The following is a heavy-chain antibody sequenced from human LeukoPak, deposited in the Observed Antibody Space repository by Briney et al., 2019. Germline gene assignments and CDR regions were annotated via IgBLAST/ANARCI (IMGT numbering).Heavy chain of an antibody. Sequence: PGGSLRLSCAASGFTFRNFWMSWVRQAPGKGLEWLANIKQDGSEKYYVDSVKGRFTISRDNAKNSLYLQMNSLRAEDTALYYCASLGYWGQGTLVTVSS. CDR2: IKQDGSEK. D-gene: IGHD3-16*01. J-gene: IGHJ4*02. CDR1: GFTFRNFW. CDR3: ASLGY. V-gene: IGHV3-7*01.